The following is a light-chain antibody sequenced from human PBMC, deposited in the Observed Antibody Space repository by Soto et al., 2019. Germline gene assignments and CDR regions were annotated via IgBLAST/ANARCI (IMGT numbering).Light chain of an antibody. CDR1: QSISSW. V-gene: IGKV1-5*03. Sequence: DIQMTQSPSTLSASVGDRVTITCRASQSISSWLAWYQQKPGKAPKLLIYKASSLESRVPSRFSGSGSGTEFTLSISSLQPDDLATYCCQQYNSYFPSLMYTFGQGTKLEIK. CDR2: KAS. J-gene: IGKJ2*01. CDR3: QQYNSYFPSLMYT.